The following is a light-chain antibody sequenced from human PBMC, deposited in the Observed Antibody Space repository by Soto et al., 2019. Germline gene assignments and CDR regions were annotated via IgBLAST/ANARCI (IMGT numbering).Light chain of an antibody. CDR3: QSFDTNLNAVV. CDR1: GSNIGAGYD. CDR2: DTA. J-gene: IGLJ2*01. V-gene: IGLV1-40*01. Sequence: QSVLTQPPSVSGAPGQSVTISCIGSGSNIGAGYDVHWYQQLPGVAPKLLIFDTANRPSGVPGRFSSSKSGASASLAITGLLPEDEADFFCQSFDTNLNAVVFGGGTQLTVL.